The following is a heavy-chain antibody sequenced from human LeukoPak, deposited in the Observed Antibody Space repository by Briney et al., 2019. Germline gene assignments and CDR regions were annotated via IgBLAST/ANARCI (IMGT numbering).Heavy chain of an antibody. CDR2: IYHSGST. V-gene: IGHV4-30-2*01. D-gene: IGHD3-9*01. CDR3: ARDVGRYYDILTGLGMDV. CDR1: GGSISSGGYS. Sequence: NASETLSLTCAVSGGSISSGGYSWSWIRQPPGKGLEWIGYIYHSGSTYYNPSLKSRVTISVDRSKNQFSLKLSSVTAADTAVYYCARDVGRYYDILTGLGMDVWGQGTTVTVSS. J-gene: IGHJ6*02.